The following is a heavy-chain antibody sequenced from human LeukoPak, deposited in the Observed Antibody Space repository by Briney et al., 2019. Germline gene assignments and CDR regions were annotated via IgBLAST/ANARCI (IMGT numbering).Heavy chain of an antibody. V-gene: IGHV3-30*04. CDR3: AKRGPGSPQSGKYFFDY. D-gene: IGHD3-10*01. J-gene: IGHJ4*02. CDR2: ISYDGSNK. Sequence: PGGSLRLSCAASGFTFSSYTMHWVRQAPGKGLEWVAVISYDGSNKYYADSVQGRFTIPRDNSKNTLYLQMNSLRAEDTAVYYCAKRGPGSPQSGKYFFDYWGQGTLVTVSS. CDR1: GFTFSSYT.